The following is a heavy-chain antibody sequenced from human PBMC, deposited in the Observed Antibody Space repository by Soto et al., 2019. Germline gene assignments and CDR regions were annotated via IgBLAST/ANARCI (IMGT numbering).Heavy chain of an antibody. CDR1: GFTFSSYA. CDR2: ISGSGGST. J-gene: IGHJ5*02. V-gene: IGHV3-23*01. Sequence: GGSQRLSCAASGFTFSSYAVSWVRQAPGKGLEWVSAISGSGGSTYYADSVKGRFTISRDNSKNTLYLQMNSLRAEDTAVYYCAKGQQWLPSGRNWFDPWGQGTLVTVSS. CDR3: AKGQQWLPSGRNWFDP. D-gene: IGHD6-19*01.